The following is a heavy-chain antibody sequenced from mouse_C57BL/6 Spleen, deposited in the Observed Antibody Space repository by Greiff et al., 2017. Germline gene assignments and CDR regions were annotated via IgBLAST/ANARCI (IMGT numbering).Heavy chain of an antibody. J-gene: IGHJ3*01. CDR3: ARGDRSGDGAY. Sequence: QVQLQQPGAELVRPGTSVKLSCKASGYTFTSYWMHWVKQRPGQGLEWIGVIDPSDSYTNYNQKFKGKATLTVDTSSSTAYMQLRSLTSEDSAVDYCARGDRSGDGAYWGQGTLVTVSA. V-gene: IGHV1-59*01. CDR2: IDPSDSYT. D-gene: IGHD3-2*02. CDR1: GYTFTSYW.